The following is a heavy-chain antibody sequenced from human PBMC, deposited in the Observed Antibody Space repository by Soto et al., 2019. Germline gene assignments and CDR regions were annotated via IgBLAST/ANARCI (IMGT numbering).Heavy chain of an antibody. CDR2: ISYDGSNK. D-gene: IGHD6-13*01. V-gene: IGHV3-30-3*01. CDR3: ARDGRYSSSWYGRDY. Sequence: LRLSCAASGFTFSSYAMHWVRQAPGKGLEWVAVISYDGSNKYYADSVKGRFTISRDNSKNTLYLQMNSLRAEDTAVYYCARDGRYSSSWYGRDYWGQGTLVTVSS. J-gene: IGHJ4*02. CDR1: GFTFSSYA.